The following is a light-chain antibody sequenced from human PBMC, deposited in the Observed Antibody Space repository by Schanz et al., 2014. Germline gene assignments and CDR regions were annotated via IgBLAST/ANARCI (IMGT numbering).Light chain of an antibody. Sequence: DIVMPQSPLSLPVTPGESASISCRASQSLLHSNGYSYLDWYLQKPGQPPQLLIYFSSHRASGVPDRFSGSGSGTDFTLEISRVEAGDVGVYYCMQALQTPVTFGQGTKVEIK. CDR1: QSLLHSNGYSY. CDR2: FSS. V-gene: IGKV2-28*01. CDR3: MQALQTPVT. J-gene: IGKJ1*01.